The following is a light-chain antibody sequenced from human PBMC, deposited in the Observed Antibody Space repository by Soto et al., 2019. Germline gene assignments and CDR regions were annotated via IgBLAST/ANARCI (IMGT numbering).Light chain of an antibody. CDR2: GAS. J-gene: IGKJ2*02. Sequence: EVVMTQSPDTLSVSPGERATLSCRASHSVSFNLAWYQQKPGQAPRLLIFGASSRATGVPARFSGSGSGTEFTLTISSLQSEDFAVYYCQQRGKWPSTFGPGTKVE. CDR1: HSVSFN. V-gene: IGKV3-15*01. CDR3: QQRGKWPST.